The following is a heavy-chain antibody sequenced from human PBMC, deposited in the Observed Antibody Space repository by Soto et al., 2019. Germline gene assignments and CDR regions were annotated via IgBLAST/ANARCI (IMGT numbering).Heavy chain of an antibody. CDR3: ANGKPPDY. CDR1: GFTFRSYA. V-gene: IGHV3-23*01. CDR2: ISGSGGGI. J-gene: IGHJ4*02. Sequence: PGGSLRLSCAASGFTFRSYAMSWVRQAPGKGLEWVSVISGSGGGIYYADSVKGRFTISRDNSKNMLYLQMNSLRAEDTAVYYCANGKPPDYWGQGTLVTVSS.